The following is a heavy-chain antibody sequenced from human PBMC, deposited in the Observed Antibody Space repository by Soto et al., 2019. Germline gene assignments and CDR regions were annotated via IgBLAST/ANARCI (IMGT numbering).Heavy chain of an antibody. CDR3: ARVPYYDSSGYYLEGSYYFDY. CDR2: IYYSGST. V-gene: IGHV4-30-4*01. J-gene: IGHJ4*02. D-gene: IGHD3-22*01. Sequence: PSETLSLTCTVSSGSISSGDYYWSWIRQPPGKGLEWIGYIYYSGSTYYNPSLKSRVTISVDTSKNQFSLKLSSVTAADTAVYYCARVPYYDSSGYYLEGSYYFDYWGQGTLVTVSS. CDR1: SGSISSGDYY.